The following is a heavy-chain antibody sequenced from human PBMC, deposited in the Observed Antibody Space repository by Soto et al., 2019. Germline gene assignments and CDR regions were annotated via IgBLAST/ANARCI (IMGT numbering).Heavy chain of an antibody. J-gene: IGHJ3*02. D-gene: IGHD3-10*01. CDR3: ARGIITMVRGVRTDAFDI. V-gene: IGHV4-31*03. CDR1: GGSISSGGYY. CDR2: IYYSGST. Sequence: QVQLQESGPGLVKPSQTLSLTCTVSGGSISSGGYYWSWIRQHPGKGLEWIGYIYYSGSTYYNTSLKSRVTISVDTSKNQFSLKLSSVTAADTAVYYCARGIITMVRGVRTDAFDIWGQGTMVTVSS.